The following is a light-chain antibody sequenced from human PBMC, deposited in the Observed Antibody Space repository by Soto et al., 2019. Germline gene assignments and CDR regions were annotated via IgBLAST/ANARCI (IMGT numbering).Light chain of an antibody. CDR3: QQYGNSPRT. CDR2: DAF. Sequence: EIVLTQSPGTLSLSPGESATLSCRASRSLDSGQLAWYQQKVGRAPRLLIHDAFMRATGIPDRFSGSGSGTYFTLTIARLEPEDFAVYYFQQYGNSPRTFGQGTRLETK. V-gene: IGKV3-20*01. J-gene: IGKJ5*01. CDR1: RSLDSGQ.